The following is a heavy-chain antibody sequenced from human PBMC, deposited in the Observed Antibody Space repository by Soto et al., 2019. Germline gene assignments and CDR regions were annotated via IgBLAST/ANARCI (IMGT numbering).Heavy chain of an antibody. CDR2: IYYSGGT. D-gene: IGHD3-10*01. Sequence: QVQLQESGPGLVRPSQTLSLSCTVSGGSISNSANHWSWIRQHPGAGLVWIGYIYYSGGTYYSPSLKGRVTMSIDASKNQFSLKLSSVTAADTAVYYCAKGVRGVPNWFDPWGQGTLVTVSS. J-gene: IGHJ5*02. V-gene: IGHV4-31*03. CDR1: GGSISNSANH. CDR3: AKGVRGVPNWFDP.